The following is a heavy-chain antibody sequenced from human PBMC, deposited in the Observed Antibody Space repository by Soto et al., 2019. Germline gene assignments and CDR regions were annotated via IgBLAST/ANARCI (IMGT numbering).Heavy chain of an antibody. J-gene: IGHJ4*02. CDR1: GFTFNIYS. CDR3: VRIRGGSPGDY. CDR2: ISSSSSTI. V-gene: IGHV3-48*01. Sequence: DVQLVESGGGLVRPGGSLRLSCAASGFTFNIYSMNWVRQAPGKGLEWVSYISSSSSTIYYADSVKGRFTISRDNAKNSLYLQMNSLRAEDTAVYYCVRIRGGSPGDYWGQGTLVTVSS.